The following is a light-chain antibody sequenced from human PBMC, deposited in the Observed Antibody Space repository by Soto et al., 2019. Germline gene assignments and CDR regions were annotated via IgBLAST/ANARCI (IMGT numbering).Light chain of an antibody. CDR2: DTS. Sequence: EIVLTQSPGTLSLSPGERATLSCRASQSVSSSYLAWYRQRPGQAPRLVIYDTSTRATGVPARFSGSGSGTEFTLTISSLQSEDFGVYYCQQYNDWFSITFGQGARREIK. V-gene: IGKV3-15*01. J-gene: IGKJ5*01. CDR3: QQYNDWFSIT. CDR1: QSVSSSY.